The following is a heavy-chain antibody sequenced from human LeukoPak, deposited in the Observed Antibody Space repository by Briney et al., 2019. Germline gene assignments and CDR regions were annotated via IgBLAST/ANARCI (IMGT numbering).Heavy chain of an antibody. Sequence: PGGSLRLSCAASGFTFSTYSMNWVRQAPGKGLEWLSYISSGSTIIYNADSVKGRFTISRDNAKNTLYLQMNSLRAEDTAVYYCAVTAMVTLGGDAFDIWGQGTMVTVSS. CDR3: AVTAMVTLGGDAFDI. V-gene: IGHV3-48*01. CDR1: GFTFSTYS. J-gene: IGHJ3*02. CDR2: ISSGSTII. D-gene: IGHD5-18*01.